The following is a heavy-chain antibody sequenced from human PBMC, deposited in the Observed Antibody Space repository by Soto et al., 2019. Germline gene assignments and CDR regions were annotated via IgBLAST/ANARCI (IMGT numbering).Heavy chain of an antibody. D-gene: IGHD3-10*01. J-gene: IGHJ4*02. CDR1: GYTFTSYA. CDR3: AAAMARGY. V-gene: IGHV1-3*01. Sequence: QVQLVQSGAEVKKPGASVKVSCKASGYTFTSYAMHWVRQAPGQRLEWMGWINAGNGNTKYSQKFQGRVTITRDTSASTANMELSSLRSEDTAVYYCAAAMARGYWGQGTLVTVSS. CDR2: INAGNGNT.